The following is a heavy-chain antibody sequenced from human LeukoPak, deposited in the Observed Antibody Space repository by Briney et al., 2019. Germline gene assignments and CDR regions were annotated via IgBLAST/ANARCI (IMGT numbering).Heavy chain of an antibody. Sequence: ASVKVSCKASGGTFSSYAISWVRQAPGQGLGWMGRIIPIFGIANYAQKFQGRVTITADKSTSTAYMELSSLRSEDTAVYYCARSPSPLGDYVPDAFDIWGQGTMVTVSS. CDR3: ARSPSPLGDYVPDAFDI. V-gene: IGHV1-69*04. CDR2: IIPIFGIA. CDR1: GGTFSSYA. D-gene: IGHD4-17*01. J-gene: IGHJ3*02.